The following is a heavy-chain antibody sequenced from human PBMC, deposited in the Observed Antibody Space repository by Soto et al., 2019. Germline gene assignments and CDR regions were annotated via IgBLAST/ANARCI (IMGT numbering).Heavy chain of an antibody. CDR3: AAGLDHNKVGY. V-gene: IGHV4-59*01. Sequence: QVRLQESGPGLVKPSETLSLTCTVSGGSISPSYWNWVRQPPGKRPEWIGCIYYTGNTHYNPSLKSRVTISRDTSKHQFSPELTSVTAADTAMYFCAAGLDHNKVGYWGQGTLVTVSS. D-gene: IGHD2-2*03. CDR2: IYYTGNT. CDR1: GGSISPSY. J-gene: IGHJ4*02.